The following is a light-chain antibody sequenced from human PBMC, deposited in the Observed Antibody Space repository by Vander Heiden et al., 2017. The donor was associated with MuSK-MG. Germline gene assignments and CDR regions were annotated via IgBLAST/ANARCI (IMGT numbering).Light chain of an antibody. J-gene: IGKJ5*01. CDR1: QGISSY. CDR2: AAS. Sequence: DIQLTQSPSLLPASVGDRVTITCRGRQGISSYFAWYQQQPEKAPKLLFYAASTLQSGVPSWCGGSGSGTEFTLTISSLQPEDFATYYCQQLNSYPITFGQGTRLEIK. V-gene: IGKV1-9*01. CDR3: QQLNSYPIT.